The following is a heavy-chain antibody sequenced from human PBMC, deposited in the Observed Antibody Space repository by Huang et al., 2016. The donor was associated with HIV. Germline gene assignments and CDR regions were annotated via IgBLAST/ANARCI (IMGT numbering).Heavy chain of an antibody. Sequence: VQLVQSGAEVRKPGASVRVSCKASGFPFTNYDFNWVRQATGQGLEVMGWMNPNRGNTGYEQKFQGRVTITRHTSINTAYMELRSLRSDDTAVYYCARARGYYYDGRAYYSRYTFDSWGQGTLVTVSS. CDR3: ARARGYYYDGRAYYSRYTFDS. D-gene: IGHD3-22*01. J-gene: IGHJ4*02. CDR1: GFPFTNYD. CDR2: MNPNRGNT. V-gene: IGHV1-8*03.